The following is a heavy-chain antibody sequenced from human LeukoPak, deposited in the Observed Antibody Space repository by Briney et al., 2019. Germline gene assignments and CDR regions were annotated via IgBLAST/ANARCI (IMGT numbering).Heavy chain of an antibody. V-gene: IGHV4-59*01. CDR1: GGSISSYY. D-gene: IGHD3-10*01. Sequence: SETLSLTCTVSGGSISSYYWSWIRQPPGKGLEWIGYIYYSGSTNYNPSLKSRVTISVDTSKNQFSLKLSSVTAADTAVYYCARAGFDYGSGSYYHLDYWGQGTLVTVSS. CDR2: IYYSGST. J-gene: IGHJ4*02. CDR3: ARAGFDYGSGSYYHLDY.